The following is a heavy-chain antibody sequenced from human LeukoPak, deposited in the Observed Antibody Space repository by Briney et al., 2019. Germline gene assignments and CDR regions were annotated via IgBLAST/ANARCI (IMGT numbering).Heavy chain of an antibody. CDR2: ISSSSSYI. CDR1: GFTFSSYS. Sequence: GGSLRLSCAASGFTFSSYSMNWVRQAPGKGLEWVSSISSSSSYIYYADSVKGRFTISRDNAKNSLYLQVNSLRAEDTAVYDCARTSGFYDSSGYIFDYWGQGTLVTVPS. V-gene: IGHV3-21*01. D-gene: IGHD3-22*01. CDR3: ARTSGFYDSSGYIFDY. J-gene: IGHJ4*02.